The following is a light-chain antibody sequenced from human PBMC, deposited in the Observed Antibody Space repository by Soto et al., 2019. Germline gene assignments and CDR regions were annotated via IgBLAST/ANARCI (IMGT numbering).Light chain of an antibody. CDR1: QSVSSY. Sequence: EIVLTQSPATLSLSPGERATLPCRASQSVSSYLAWYQQKPGQGPRLLIYDASNRATGIPARFSGSGSGTDFTLTISSLEPEDFAVYYCQQRSNWLTFGGGTEVDIK. V-gene: IGKV3-11*01. J-gene: IGKJ4*01. CDR2: DAS. CDR3: QQRSNWLT.